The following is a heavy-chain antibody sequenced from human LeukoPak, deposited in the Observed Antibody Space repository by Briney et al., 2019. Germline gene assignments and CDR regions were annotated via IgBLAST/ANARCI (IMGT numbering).Heavy chain of an antibody. V-gene: IGHV3-30*02. J-gene: IGHJ1*01. Sequence: PGGSLRVSCAASGFTFRSYGMHWVRQAPGKGLEWVAFIRNDGIKEYYADSVKGRFTISRDDSENILILQMHSLRVEDTAVYYCVKDTSRIVGVITEYAEYFEHWGQGTLVIVSS. CDR1: GFTFRSYG. D-gene: IGHD3-3*02. CDR3: VKDTSRIVGVITEYAEYFEH. CDR2: IRNDGIKE.